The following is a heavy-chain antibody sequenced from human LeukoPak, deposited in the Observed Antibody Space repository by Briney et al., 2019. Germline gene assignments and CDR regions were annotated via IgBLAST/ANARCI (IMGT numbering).Heavy chain of an antibody. CDR3: AKGRYHLATVTLLDY. D-gene: IGHD4-17*01. V-gene: IGHV3-48*03. J-gene: IGHJ4*02. Sequence: PGGSLRLSCSASGFTFSSNEMNWVRQAPGKGLEWVSYISSSGSTIYYADSVKGRFTISRDNSKNTLYLQMNSLRAEDTAVYYCAKGRYHLATVTLLDYWGQGTLVTVSS. CDR2: ISSSGSTI. CDR1: GFTFSSNE.